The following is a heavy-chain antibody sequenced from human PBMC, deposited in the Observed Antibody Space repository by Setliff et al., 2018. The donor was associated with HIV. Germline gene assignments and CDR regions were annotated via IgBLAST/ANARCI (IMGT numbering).Heavy chain of an antibody. Sequence: PGGSLRLSCVASGITVSGIYMTWVRQAPGKGLEWVSVINGGTTTYYADSVKGRFTISRDNSKNTLFLQMNSLRPEDTAVYYCARDCRAGWVFTYGMDVWGQGTLVTVSS. J-gene: IGHJ6*02. D-gene: IGHD6-13*01. CDR2: INGGTTT. CDR1: GITVSGIY. V-gene: IGHV3-53*05. CDR3: ARDCRAGWVFTYGMDV.